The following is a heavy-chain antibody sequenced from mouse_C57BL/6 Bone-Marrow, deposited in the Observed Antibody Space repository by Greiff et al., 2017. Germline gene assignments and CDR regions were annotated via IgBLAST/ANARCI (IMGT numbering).Heavy chain of an antibody. CDR2: IRNKANGYTT. Sequence: EVQLQESGGGLVQPGGSLSLSCAASGFTFTDYYMSWVRQPPGKALEWLGFIRNKANGYTTEYTASVKGRFTISRDKSQSILYLHMNALRAEDSATYYCARSHAMDYWGQGTSVTVSS. CDR1: GFTFTDYY. CDR3: ARSHAMDY. J-gene: IGHJ4*01. V-gene: IGHV7-3*01.